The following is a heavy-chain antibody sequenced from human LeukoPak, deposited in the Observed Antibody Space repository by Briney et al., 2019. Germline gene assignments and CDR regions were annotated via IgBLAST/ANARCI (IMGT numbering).Heavy chain of an antibody. CDR3: ARVPPQKRGLDY. Sequence: GASVKVSCKASGYTFTSYYMHWVRQAPGQGLEWMGWISAYNGNTNYAQKLQGRVTMTTDTSTSTAYMELRSLRSDDTAVYYCARVPPQKRGLDYWGQGTLVTVSS. D-gene: IGHD3-10*01. CDR1: GYTFTSYY. V-gene: IGHV1-18*04. CDR2: ISAYNGNT. J-gene: IGHJ4*02.